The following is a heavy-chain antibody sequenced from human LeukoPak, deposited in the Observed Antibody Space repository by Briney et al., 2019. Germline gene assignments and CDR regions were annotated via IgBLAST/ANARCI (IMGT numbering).Heavy chain of an antibody. CDR3: ARLSTGSPNWFDP. Sequence: PGGSLRLSCAASGFTFSDYYMSWIRQAPGKGLEWVSYISSSGSTIYYADSVKGRFTISRDNARNSLYLQMNSLRAEDTAVYYCARLSTGSPNWFDPWGQGTLVTVSS. CDR1: GFTFSDYY. V-gene: IGHV3-11*04. CDR2: ISSSGSTI. J-gene: IGHJ5*02. D-gene: IGHD4-11*01.